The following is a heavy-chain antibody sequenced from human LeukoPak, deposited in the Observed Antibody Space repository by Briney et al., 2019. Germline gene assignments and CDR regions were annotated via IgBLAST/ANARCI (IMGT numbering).Heavy chain of an antibody. D-gene: IGHD4-23*01. V-gene: IGHV3-74*01. CDR3: AKENYVGGFDY. CDR2: IKGDGSST. J-gene: IGHJ4*02. Sequence: GGSLRLSCAASGFTFSSHWMHWVRQAPGKGLVWVSRIKGDGSSTSYADSVKGRLTISRDNSKNTLYLQMNSLRAEDTAVYYCAKENYVGGFDYWGQGTLVTVSS. CDR1: GFTFSSHW.